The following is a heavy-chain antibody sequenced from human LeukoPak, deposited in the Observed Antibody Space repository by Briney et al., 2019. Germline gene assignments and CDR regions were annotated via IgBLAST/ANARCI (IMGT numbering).Heavy chain of an antibody. CDR2: IYYRGST. D-gene: IGHD3-9*01. CDR1: GGSLSSSSYY. J-gene: IGHJ4*02. Sequence: SETLSLTCTVYGGSLSSSSYYWDWIRHPPGKGLEWFGRIYYRGSTYYNPSLKSRVTISVDTSKNQFSLKLSSVTAADTAVYYCARETLRYDILTGYYPPYYFDYWGQGTLVTVSS. V-gene: IGHV4-39*07. CDR3: ARETLRYDILTGYYPPYYFDY.